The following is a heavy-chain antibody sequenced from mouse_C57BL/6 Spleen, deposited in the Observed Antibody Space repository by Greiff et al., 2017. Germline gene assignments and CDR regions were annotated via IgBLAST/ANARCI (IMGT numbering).Heavy chain of an antibody. D-gene: IGHD3-2*01. CDR2: INPSSGGT. V-gene: IGHV1-53*01. CDR1: GYTFTSYW. Sequence: QVQLQQPGTELAKPGASVKLSCKASGYTFTSYWMHWVKQRPGQGLEWIGNINPSSGGTNYNEKFKSKATLTVDKSSSTAYMQLSSLTSEDSAVYYCARAIVLDSCGYTWFAYWGQGTLVTVSA. J-gene: IGHJ3*01. CDR3: ARAIVLDSCGYTWFAY.